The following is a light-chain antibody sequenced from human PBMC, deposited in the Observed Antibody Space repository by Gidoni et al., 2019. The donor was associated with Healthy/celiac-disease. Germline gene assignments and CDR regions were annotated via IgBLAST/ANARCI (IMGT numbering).Light chain of an antibody. Sequence: DSQTADSPSSLSASVGDRVTITCRASQSISSYLNWYQQKPGKAPKLLIYAASSLQSGVPSRFSGSGSGTDFTLTISSLQPEDFATYYCQQGYSTPYTFGQGTKLEIK. CDR3: QQGYSTPYT. V-gene: IGKV1-39*01. CDR2: AAS. J-gene: IGKJ2*01. CDR1: QSISSY.